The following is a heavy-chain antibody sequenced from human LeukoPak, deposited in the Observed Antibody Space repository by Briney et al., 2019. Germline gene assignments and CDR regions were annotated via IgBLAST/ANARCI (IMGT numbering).Heavy chain of an antibody. V-gene: IGHV3-21*01. D-gene: IGHD2-2*01. Sequence: GGSLRLSCAASGFIFSGYWMHWVRQAPGKGLEWVSSISSSSSYIYYADSVKGRFTISRDNAKNSLHLQMDSLRAEDTAVYYCARGASSPVVVPAAIDAFDIWGQGTMVTVSS. CDR3: ARGASSPVVVPAAIDAFDI. CDR2: ISSSSSYI. CDR1: GFIFSGYW. J-gene: IGHJ3*02.